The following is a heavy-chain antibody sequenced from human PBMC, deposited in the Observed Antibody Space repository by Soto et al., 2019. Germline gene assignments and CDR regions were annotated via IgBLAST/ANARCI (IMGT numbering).Heavy chain of an antibody. V-gene: IGHV4-39*07. D-gene: IGHD6-13*01. CDR1: GGSISSSSYY. CDR2: INHSGST. CDR3: ARGLLKSSSWYTSFYY. Sequence: SETLSLTCTVSGGSISSSSYYWGWIRQPPGKGLEWIGGINHSGSTNYNPSLKSRVTISVDTSRNQFSLKLSSVTAADTAVYYCARGLLKSSSWYTSFYYWGQGTLVPVSS. J-gene: IGHJ4*02.